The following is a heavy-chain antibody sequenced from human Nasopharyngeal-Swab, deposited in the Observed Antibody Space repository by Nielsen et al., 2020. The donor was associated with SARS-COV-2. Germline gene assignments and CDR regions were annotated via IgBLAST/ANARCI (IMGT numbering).Heavy chain of an antibody. D-gene: IGHD2-15*01. J-gene: IGHJ4*02. CDR3: AHRRNPYSCPNFDS. Sequence: PGKALEWLALIFWNDDKRYSPSLKNRLTITKDTSKNQVVLTMTNMDPVDKATYYCAHRRNPYSCPNFDSWGQGTLVTVSS. V-gene: IGHV2-5*01. CDR2: IFWNDDK.